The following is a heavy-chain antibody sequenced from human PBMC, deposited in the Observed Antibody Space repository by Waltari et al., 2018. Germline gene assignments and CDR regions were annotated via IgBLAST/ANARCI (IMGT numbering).Heavy chain of an antibody. CDR2: IIPIYGSP. CDR3: ARVRCSGGACQFSLDS. V-gene: IGHV1-69*12. D-gene: IGHD2-15*01. J-gene: IGHJ4*02. Sequence: VHLVQSGPEVKKPGSSVRVSCQASSGTFNNYALNWVRQAPGQGLEWMGLIIPIYGSPNYAHNFKGRVTITVDEFGSTAYMDLNTLRSEDTAVYFCARVRCSGGACQFSLDSWGQGTPVTVSS. CDR1: SGTFNNYA.